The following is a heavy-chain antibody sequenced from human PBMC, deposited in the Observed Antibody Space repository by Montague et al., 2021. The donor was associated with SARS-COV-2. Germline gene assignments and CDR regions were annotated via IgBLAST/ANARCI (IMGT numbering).Heavy chain of an antibody. V-gene: IGHV6-1*01. Sequence: CAISGDSVSSNSVAWGWLRQSPSRGIEWLGRTYYRSKWYSDYAPAVRGRLTVNPDASKNEFSLELNYVTPEDTAVYYCVRYSGWFYFDFWGQGTLVTVSS. J-gene: IGHJ4*02. CDR2: TYYRSKWYS. D-gene: IGHD6-19*01. CDR3: VRYSGWFYFDF. CDR1: GDSVSSNSVA.